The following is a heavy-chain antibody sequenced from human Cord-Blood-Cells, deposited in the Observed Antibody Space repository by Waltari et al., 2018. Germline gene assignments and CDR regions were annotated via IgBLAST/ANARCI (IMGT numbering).Heavy chain of an antibody. CDR3: ARADYSNYWDAFDI. V-gene: IGHV4-30-4*08. CDR1: GGSISSGDYY. Sequence: QVQLQEYGPGLVKPPQTLSLPCTAPGGSISSGDYYWSWIRHPPGKGLEWIGYIYYSGSTYYNPSLKSRVTISVDTSKNQFSLKLSSVTAADTAVYYCARADYSNYWDAFDIWGQGTMVTVSS. CDR2: IYYSGST. D-gene: IGHD4-4*01. J-gene: IGHJ3*02.